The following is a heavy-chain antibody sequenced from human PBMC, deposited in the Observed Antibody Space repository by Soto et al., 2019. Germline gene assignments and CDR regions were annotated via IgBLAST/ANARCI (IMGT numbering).Heavy chain of an antibody. D-gene: IGHD2-8*01. J-gene: IGHJ6*02. CDR2: ISDYNGDT. Sequence: QGQLVQSGAEVKKPGASVKVSCKASGYTFTRYGISWVRQAPGQGLEWMGWISDYNGDTNYAQKFQGRVTMTIDTSTITAYMELRSLTSDDTAVYYCAKNGQPPYYYYAMDVWGQGTTVTVSS. CDR3: AKNGQPPYYYYAMDV. V-gene: IGHV1-18*01. CDR1: GYTFTRYG.